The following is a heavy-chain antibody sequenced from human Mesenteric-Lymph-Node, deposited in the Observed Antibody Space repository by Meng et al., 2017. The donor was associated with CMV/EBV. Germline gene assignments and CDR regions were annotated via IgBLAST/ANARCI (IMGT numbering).Heavy chain of an antibody. Sequence: GGSLRLSCAASGFTFSNYAIHRVRQAPGKGLDWVALISFDGTNIQYSDSVKGRFIISRDNSKNTLYLQMNSLRPEDTAVYFCARDGQYCTNGLCQFDYWGQGTLVTVSS. J-gene: IGHJ4*02. CDR3: ARDGQYCTNGLCQFDY. CDR2: ISFDGTNI. CDR1: GFTFSNYA. D-gene: IGHD2-8*01. V-gene: IGHV3-30-3*01.